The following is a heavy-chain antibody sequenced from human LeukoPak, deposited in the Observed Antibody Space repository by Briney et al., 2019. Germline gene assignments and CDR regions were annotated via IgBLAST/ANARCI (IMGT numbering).Heavy chain of an antibody. Sequence: GGSLRLSCAGSGFTFTSFAMGWVRQAPGTGLEWVSGISASGGSTYYADSVKGRFTISRDNSKNTLYLQMNSLRAEDTAVYYCAKSRGESRGASNYWGQGTLVTVSS. V-gene: IGHV3-23*01. CDR1: GFTFTSFA. D-gene: IGHD1-26*01. J-gene: IGHJ4*02. CDR2: ISASGGST. CDR3: AKSRGESRGASNY.